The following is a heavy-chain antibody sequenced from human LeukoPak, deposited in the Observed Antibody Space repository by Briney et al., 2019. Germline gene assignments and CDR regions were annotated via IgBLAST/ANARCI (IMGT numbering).Heavy chain of an antibody. D-gene: IGHD6-13*01. J-gene: IGHJ4*02. Sequence: PGGSLRLSCAASGFTFSSYGMHWVRQAPGKGLEWVAFIRYDGSNKYYADSMKGRFTISRDNSKNTLYLQMNSLRAEDTAVYYCAKRMGIAAAGTNVVFDYWGQGTLVTVSS. CDR3: AKRMGIAAAGTNVVFDY. V-gene: IGHV3-30*02. CDR1: GFTFSSYG. CDR2: IRYDGSNK.